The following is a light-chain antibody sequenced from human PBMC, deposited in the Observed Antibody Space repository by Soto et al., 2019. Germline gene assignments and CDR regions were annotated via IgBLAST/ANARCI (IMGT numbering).Light chain of an antibody. CDR1: QSVSSSY. Sequence: EIVLTQSAGTLALSPGERATLSCRASQSVSSSYLAWYQKKPGQAPRLLISGASSRATGIPDRFSGSGSGTAFTLTISRLEPEDFAVYYCQQCGTSPLTCGGGTKVEIK. J-gene: IGKJ4*01. V-gene: IGKV3-20*01. CDR2: GAS. CDR3: QQCGTSPLT.